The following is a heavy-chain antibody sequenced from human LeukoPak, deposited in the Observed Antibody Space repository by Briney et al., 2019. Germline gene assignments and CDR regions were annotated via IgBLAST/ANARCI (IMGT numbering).Heavy chain of an antibody. CDR1: GYTFTGYY. J-gene: IGHJ4*02. CDR3: ARDRLHYDSLTGYPAD. CDR2: INPNSGGT. D-gene: IGHD3-9*01. Sequence: ASVKVSCKASGYTFTGYYMHWVRQAPGQGLEWMGWINPNSGGTNFAQKFQGRVTMTRDTSISTAYMELSRLRSDDTAVYYCARDRLHYDSLTGYPADWGQGTLVTDSS. V-gene: IGHV1-2*02.